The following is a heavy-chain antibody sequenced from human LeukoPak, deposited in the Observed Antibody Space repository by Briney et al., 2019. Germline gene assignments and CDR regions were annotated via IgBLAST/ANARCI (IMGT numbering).Heavy chain of an antibody. D-gene: IGHD1-14*01. CDR1: GGSISSSY. J-gene: IGHJ4*02. CDR3: ARLVLDGYNTEIDY. V-gene: IGHV4-39*07. Sequence: PSETLSLTCTVSGGSISSSYWGWIRQPPGKGLEWIGSISYSGATYYNPSLKGRITISVDTSRSQFSLKLSSVTAADTAVYYCARLVLDGYNTEIDYWGQGTLVTVSS. CDR2: ISYSGAT.